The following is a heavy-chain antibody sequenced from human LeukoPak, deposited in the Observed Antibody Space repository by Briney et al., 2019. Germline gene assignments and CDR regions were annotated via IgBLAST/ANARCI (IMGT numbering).Heavy chain of an antibody. V-gene: IGHV4-59*08. J-gene: IGHJ2*01. Sequence: SETLSLTCTLSGASSGDYYWSWIRQPPGKGLEWIGYIYYTGSTKYNPSLESRVTISIDTSKKHFSLKLTSVTATDTAVYYCARLRSGEDFDLWGRGTLVTVSS. CDR3: ARLRSGEDFDL. CDR1: GASSGDYY. CDR2: IYYTGST.